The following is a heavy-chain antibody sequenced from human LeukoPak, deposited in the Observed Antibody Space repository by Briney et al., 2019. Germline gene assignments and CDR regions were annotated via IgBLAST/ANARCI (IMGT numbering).Heavy chain of an antibody. J-gene: IGHJ4*02. CDR3: ARDGIAARNDPFYK. D-gene: IGHD6-6*01. CDR1: GGTFISYA. Sequence: SVKVSCKASGGTFISYAISWVRQATGQGLEWMGRIIPIFGTANYAQKFQGSVTITTDESTSTAYMELSSLRSEDTAVYYCARDGIAARNDPFYKCGQGTLVTVSS. CDR2: IIPIFGTA. V-gene: IGHV1-69*05.